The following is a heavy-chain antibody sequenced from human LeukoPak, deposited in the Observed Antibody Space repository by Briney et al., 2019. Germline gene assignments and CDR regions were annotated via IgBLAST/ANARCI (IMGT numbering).Heavy chain of an antibody. D-gene: IGHD2-15*01. Sequence: EESLKISCKGSGNSFTSYWIGWVRQMPGKGLEWMGINWPGDSDTRYSPSFQGQVTISADKSMSTAYLQWSSLKASDTAMYYCARVLRYCSGGSCYPDAFDIWGQGTMVTVSS. J-gene: IGHJ3*02. CDR1: GNSFTSYW. V-gene: IGHV5-51*01. CDR3: ARVLRYCSGGSCYPDAFDI. CDR2: NWPGDSDT.